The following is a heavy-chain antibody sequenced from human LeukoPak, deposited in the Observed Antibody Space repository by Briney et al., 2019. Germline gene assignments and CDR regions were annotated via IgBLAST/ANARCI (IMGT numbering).Heavy chain of an antibody. D-gene: IGHD6-19*01. CDR2: IKQDGSEK. J-gene: IGHJ6*02. V-gene: IGHV3-7*03. CDR1: GFTFSSYW. Sequence: PGGSLRLSCAASGFTFSSYWMSWVRQAPGKGLEWVANIKQDGSEKYYVDSVKGRFTISRDNAKNSLYLQMNSLRAEDTAVYYCARDAGNSGYGMDVWGQGTTVTVSS. CDR3: ARDAGNSGYGMDV.